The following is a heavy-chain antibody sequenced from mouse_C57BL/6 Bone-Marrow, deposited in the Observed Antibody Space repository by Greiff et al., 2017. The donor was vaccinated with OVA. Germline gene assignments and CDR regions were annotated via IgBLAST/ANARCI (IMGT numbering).Heavy chain of an antibody. CDR3: AKPYMRGYELDY. V-gene: IGHV1-72*01. D-gene: IGHD2-2*01. J-gene: IGHJ2*01. CDR1: GYTFTSYW. Sequence: QVQLKQSGAELVKPGASVKLSCKASGYTFTSYWMHWVKQRPGRGLEWIGRIDPNSGGTNYNEKFKSKATLTVDKSSSTAYMPLSSLTTEESAVYVCAKPYMRGYELDYWGQGTTVTVSS. CDR2: IDPNSGGT.